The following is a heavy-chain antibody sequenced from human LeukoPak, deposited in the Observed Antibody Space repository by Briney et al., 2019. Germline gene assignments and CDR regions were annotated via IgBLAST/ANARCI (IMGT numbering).Heavy chain of an antibody. CDR1: GYTFTSYD. V-gene: IGHV1-8*03. J-gene: IGHJ6*03. Sequence: GASVKVSCKASGYTFTSYDINWVRQATGQGLEWMGWMNPNSGNTGYAQKFQGRVTITRNTSISTAYMELSSLRSEDTAVYYCARVRAYGGEYYYYMDVWGKGTTVTVSS. D-gene: IGHD4-23*01. CDR2: MNPNSGNT. CDR3: ARVRAYGGEYYYYMDV.